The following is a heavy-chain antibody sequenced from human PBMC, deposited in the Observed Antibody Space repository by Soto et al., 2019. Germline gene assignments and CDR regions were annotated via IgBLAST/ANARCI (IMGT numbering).Heavy chain of an antibody. V-gene: IGHV3-30-3*01. CDR2: ISYDGSKK. CDR1: GFTFSSYA. Sequence: QVQLVESGGGVVQPGRSLRLSCAASGFTFSSYALHRVRQAPGKGLEWVAVISYDGSKKYYADSVKGRFTISRDNSKNTLYLQMNRLRVEDTAVYYCARSVAFWSGNEPNNWFDPWGQGTLVTVSS. D-gene: IGHD3-3*01. J-gene: IGHJ5*02. CDR3: ARSVAFWSGNEPNNWFDP.